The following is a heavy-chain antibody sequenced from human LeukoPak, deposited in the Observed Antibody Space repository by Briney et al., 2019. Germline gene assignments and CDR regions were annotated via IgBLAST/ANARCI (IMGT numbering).Heavy chain of an antibody. CDR3: ARVPLY. J-gene: IGHJ4*02. Sequence: PLETLSLTCTVSGASISNSFYFWGWIRQPPGQGLEWIGSVYYNGTTYNNPSLKSRVSISVDTSKNQFSLKLSSVTAADTAVYYCARVPLYWGQGILVTVSS. CDR2: VYYNGTT. V-gene: IGHV4-39*07. CDR1: GASISNSFYF.